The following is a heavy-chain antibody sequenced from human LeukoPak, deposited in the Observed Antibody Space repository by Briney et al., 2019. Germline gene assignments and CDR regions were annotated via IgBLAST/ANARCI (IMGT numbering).Heavy chain of an antibody. D-gene: IGHD3-3*01. Sequence: GVLRLSCAASGFTFSNFAMHWVRQAPGKGLEWVAVLSYDGSIKYYADSVKGRFTISRDNSKNTLYLQMNSLRAEDTAVYYCARDPQYYDFWSGYYAYWGQGTLVTVSS. CDR1: GFTFSNFA. CDR3: ARDPQYYDFWSGYYAY. V-gene: IGHV3-30*01. CDR2: LSYDGSIK. J-gene: IGHJ4*02.